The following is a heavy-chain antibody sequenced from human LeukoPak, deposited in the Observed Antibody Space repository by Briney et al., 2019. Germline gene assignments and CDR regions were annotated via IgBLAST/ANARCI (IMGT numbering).Heavy chain of an antibody. CDR3: ARSSGYYGYYYYYYMDV. CDR1: GGSFSGYY. J-gene: IGHJ6*03. D-gene: IGHD3-22*01. Sequence: SETLSLTCAVYGGSFSGYYWSWIRQPPGKGLEWIGEINHSGSTNYNPSLKSRVTISVDTSKNQFSLKLSSVTAADTAVYYCARSSGYYGYYYYYYMDVWGKGTTVTISS. V-gene: IGHV4-34*01. CDR2: INHSGST.